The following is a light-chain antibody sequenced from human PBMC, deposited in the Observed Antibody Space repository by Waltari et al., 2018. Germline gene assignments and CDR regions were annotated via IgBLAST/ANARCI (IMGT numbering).Light chain of an antibody. V-gene: IGLV2-8*01. J-gene: IGLJ3*02. Sequence: QSALTQPPSASGSPGQSVTISCTGTSSDVGGYNYVSWYQQHPGKAPKLMVYEVSKRPSVVPGRLSGSKSGNTASLTVSGLQSDDEADYYCSSYGGRNNLVFGGGTKLTVL. CDR3: SSYGGRNNLV. CDR1: SSDVGGYNY. CDR2: EVS.